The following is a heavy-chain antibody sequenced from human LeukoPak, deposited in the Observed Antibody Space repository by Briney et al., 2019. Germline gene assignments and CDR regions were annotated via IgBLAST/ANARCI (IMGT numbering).Heavy chain of an antibody. CDR3: TRGVSASSGWYVIDS. Sequence: ASVRVSCKASGYTFTTYAMHWVRQAPEQRLEWMGWINAGNGNTKYSQKFQGRVTITRDTSASTTYMELSSLRSEDTAVYYCTRGVSASSGWYVIDSWGQGTLVTVSS. CDR1: GYTFTTYA. D-gene: IGHD6-19*01. J-gene: IGHJ5*01. CDR2: INAGNGNT. V-gene: IGHV1-3*01.